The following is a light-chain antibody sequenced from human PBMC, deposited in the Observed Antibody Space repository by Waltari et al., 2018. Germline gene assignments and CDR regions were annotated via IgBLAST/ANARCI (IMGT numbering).Light chain of an antibody. CDR2: GAS. Sequence: IVLTQSPGTLSLSPGARATLSCRASQSVRRSLAWYQQKPGQAPKLLIYGASTRATGIPDRFTGSGSGTDFSLTISSLEPEDFAIYFCQHYVRLPATFGQGTKVEIK. V-gene: IGKV3-20*01. CDR1: QSVRRS. CDR3: QHYVRLPAT. J-gene: IGKJ1*01.